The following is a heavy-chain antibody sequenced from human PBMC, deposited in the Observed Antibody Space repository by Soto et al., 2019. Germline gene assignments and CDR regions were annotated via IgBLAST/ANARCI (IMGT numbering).Heavy chain of an antibody. Sequence: EVQLLESGGGLVQPGGSLRLSCAASGFTFSSYAMSWVRQAPGKGLEWVSAISGSGGSTYYADSVKGRFTISRDNSKNTLYLQMNSLRAEDTAVSYCAKDDDIVVVVAIGYWGQGTLVTVSS. CDR2: ISGSGGST. D-gene: IGHD2-15*01. V-gene: IGHV3-23*01. J-gene: IGHJ4*02. CDR1: GFTFSSYA. CDR3: AKDDDIVVVVAIGY.